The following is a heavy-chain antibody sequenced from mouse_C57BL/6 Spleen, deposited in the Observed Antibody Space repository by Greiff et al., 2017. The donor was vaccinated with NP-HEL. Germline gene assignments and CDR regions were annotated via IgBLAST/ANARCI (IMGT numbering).Heavy chain of an antibody. Sequence: EVKLMESEGGLVQPGSSMKLSCTASGFTFSDYYMAWVRQVPEKGLEWVANINYDGSSTYYLDSLKSRFIISRDNAKHILYLQMSSLKSEDTATYYCARTWDWYFDVWGTGTTVTVSS. J-gene: IGHJ1*03. CDR2: INYDGSST. D-gene: IGHD4-1*01. V-gene: IGHV5-16*01. CDR3: ARTWDWYFDV. CDR1: GFTFSDYY.